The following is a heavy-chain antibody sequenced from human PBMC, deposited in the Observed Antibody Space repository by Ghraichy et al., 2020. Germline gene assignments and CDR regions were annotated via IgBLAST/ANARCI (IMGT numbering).Heavy chain of an antibody. V-gene: IGHV3-33*01. D-gene: IGHD4-23*01. CDR1: GFTFSSYG. J-gene: IGHJ4*02. CDR3: ARDNHGGTFDY. CDR2: IWYDGSNK. Sequence: GGSLRLSCAASGFTFSSYGMHWVRQAPGKGLEWVAVIWYDGSNKYYADSVKGRFTISRDNSKNTLYLQMNSLRPEDTAVYYCARDNHGGTFDYWGQGTLVTVSS.